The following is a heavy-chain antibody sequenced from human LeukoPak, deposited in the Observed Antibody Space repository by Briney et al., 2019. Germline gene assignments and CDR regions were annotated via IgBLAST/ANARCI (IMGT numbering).Heavy chain of an antibody. J-gene: IGHJ4*02. CDR1: GYSFTDYN. CDR2: INPKSGAT. Sequence: ASVKVSCKASGYSFTDYNVHWVRQAPGQGLEWMGWINPKSGATNFAQRFQGRVTMTGETSINTAFMELYSLTSDDTAIYYCARDASSRPFNYWGQGTLVSVS. D-gene: IGHD2-15*01. V-gene: IGHV1-2*02. CDR3: ARDASSRPFNY.